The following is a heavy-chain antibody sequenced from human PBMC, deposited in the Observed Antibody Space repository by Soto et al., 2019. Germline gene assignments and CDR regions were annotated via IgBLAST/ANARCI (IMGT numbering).Heavy chain of an antibody. CDR3: TAYGSGLFDI. CDR2: IRSKANSYAT. V-gene: IGHV3-73*01. D-gene: IGHD3-10*01. Sequence: PVGSLRLSCAASGFTFSGSAMHWVRQASGKGLEWVGRIRSKANSYATAYAASVKGRFTISRDDSKNTAYLQMNSLKTEDTAVYYCTAYGSGLFDIWGQGTMVTVSS. J-gene: IGHJ3*02. CDR1: GFTFSGSA.